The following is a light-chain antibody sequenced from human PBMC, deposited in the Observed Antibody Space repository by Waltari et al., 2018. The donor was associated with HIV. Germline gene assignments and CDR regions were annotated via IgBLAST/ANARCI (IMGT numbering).Light chain of an antibody. CDR1: SSDVGSYDF. J-gene: IGLJ2*01. Sequence: QSALTQPASVSGSPGQSITISCTGTSSDVGSYDFVSWYQQHPGKAPKLIIYEVNKRPPGVSNRLSGSKSGNTASLTISGLQAEDEADYYCCSYTSSSTFVFGGGTRLSVL. CDR3: CSYTSSSTFV. V-gene: IGLV2-14*02. CDR2: EVN.